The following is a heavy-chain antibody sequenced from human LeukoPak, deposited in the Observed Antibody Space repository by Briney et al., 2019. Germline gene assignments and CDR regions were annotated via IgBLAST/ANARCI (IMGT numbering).Heavy chain of an antibody. D-gene: IGHD5-12*01. V-gene: IGHV3-48*03. Sequence: GGSLRLSCAASGFTFSSYEMNWVRQAPGKGLEWVSYISSSGSTIYYADSVKGRFTISRDNAKNSLYLQMNSLRAEDTAVYYCARDPDRDIVATIDWFDPWGQGTLVTVSS. CDR1: GFTFSSYE. CDR2: ISSSGSTI. CDR3: ARDPDRDIVATIDWFDP. J-gene: IGHJ5*02.